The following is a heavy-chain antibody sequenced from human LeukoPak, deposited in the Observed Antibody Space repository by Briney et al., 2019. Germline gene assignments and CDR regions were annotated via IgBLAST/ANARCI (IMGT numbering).Heavy chain of an antibody. V-gene: IGHV4-61*05. Sequence: SETLSLTCTVSGGSISSSSYYWGWIRQPPGKGLEWIGYIYYSGSTNYNPSLKSRVTISVDTSKNQFSLKLSSVTAADTAVYYCATNGDYPYYFDYWGQGTLVTVSS. CDR1: GGSISSSSYY. D-gene: IGHD4-17*01. CDR3: ATNGDYPYYFDY. J-gene: IGHJ4*02. CDR2: IYYSGST.